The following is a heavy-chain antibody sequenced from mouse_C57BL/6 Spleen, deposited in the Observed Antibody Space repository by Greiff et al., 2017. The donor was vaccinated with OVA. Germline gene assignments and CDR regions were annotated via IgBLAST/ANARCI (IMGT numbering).Heavy chain of an antibody. Sequence: QVHVKQPGTELVKPGASVKLSCKASGYTFTSYWMHWVKQRPGQGLEWIGNINPSNGGTNYNEKFKSKATLTVDKSSSTAYMQLSSLTSEDSAVYYCARGYGSSYGAMDYWGQGTSVTVSS. CDR1: GYTFTSYW. V-gene: IGHV1-53*01. CDR2: INPSNGGT. J-gene: IGHJ4*01. CDR3: ARGYGSSYGAMDY. D-gene: IGHD1-1*01.